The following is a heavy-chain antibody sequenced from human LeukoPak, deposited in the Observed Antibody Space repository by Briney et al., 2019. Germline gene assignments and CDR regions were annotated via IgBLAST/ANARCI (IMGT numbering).Heavy chain of an antibody. CDR2: ISGSGGST. CDR3: AKLGSYTVTNRTYYFDY. D-gene: IGHD4-17*01. J-gene: IGHJ4*02. CDR1: GFTFSSYA. Sequence: GGSPRLSCAASGFTFSSYAMSWVRQAPGKGLEWVSAISGSGGSTYYADSVKGRFTISRDNSKNTLYLQVNSLRAEDTAVYYCAKLGSYTVTNRTYYFDYWGQGTLVTVSS. V-gene: IGHV3-23*01.